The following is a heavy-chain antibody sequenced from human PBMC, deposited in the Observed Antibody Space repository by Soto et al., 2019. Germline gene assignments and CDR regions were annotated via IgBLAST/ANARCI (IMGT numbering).Heavy chain of an antibody. CDR1: GFTFSTVS. V-gene: IGHV3-21*03. CDR3: ARGGDTSGSWPRY. J-gene: IGHJ4*02. Sequence: EVQLVQSGGGLVKPGGSLRLSCAGSGFTFSTVSMTWVRQAPGKGLEWVSSISSSSTYIYYADSVKGRFTISRDDAKNSLFLQMSTLRVEDTAMYYCARGGDTSGSWPRYWGQGTLVTVSS. D-gene: IGHD3-22*01. CDR2: ISSSSTYI.